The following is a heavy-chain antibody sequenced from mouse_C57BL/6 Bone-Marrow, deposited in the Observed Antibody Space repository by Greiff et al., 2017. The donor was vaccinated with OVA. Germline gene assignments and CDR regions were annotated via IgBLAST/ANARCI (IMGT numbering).Heavy chain of an antibody. CDR2: IDPENGDT. J-gene: IGHJ2*01. V-gene: IGHV14-4*01. CDR3: TTGAYYSNYDFDY. D-gene: IGHD2-5*01. Sequence: VQLQQSGAELVRPGASVKLSCTASGFNIKDDYMHWVKQRPEQGLEWIGWIDPENGDTEYASQFQGKATITADTSSNTAYLQLSSLTSEDTAVYYCTTGAYYSNYDFDYWGQGTTLTVSS. CDR1: GFNIKDDY.